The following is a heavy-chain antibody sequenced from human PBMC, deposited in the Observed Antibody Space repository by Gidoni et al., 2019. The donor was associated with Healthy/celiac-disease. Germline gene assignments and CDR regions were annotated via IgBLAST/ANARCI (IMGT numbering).Heavy chain of an antibody. CDR1: GYTLPGYY. J-gene: IGHJ5*02. V-gene: IGHV1-2*02. Sequence: QVQLVQSGAEVKKPGASVTVFCKASGYTLPGYYMPWVRQAPGQGLEWMGWINPNSGGTNDAQQFQGRVTMTRDTSISTAYMELSRLRSDDTAVYYCARELERRSFYWFDPWGQGTLVTVSS. D-gene: IGHD1-1*01. CDR2: INPNSGGT. CDR3: ARELERRSFYWFDP.